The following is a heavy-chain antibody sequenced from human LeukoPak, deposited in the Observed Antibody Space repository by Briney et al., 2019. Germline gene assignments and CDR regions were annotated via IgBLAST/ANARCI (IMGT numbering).Heavy chain of an antibody. J-gene: IGHJ4*02. CDR2: ISGSGGNT. V-gene: IGHV3-23*01. Sequence: GGSLRLSCAASGFTFSSYAMSWVRQAPGKGLEWVSSISGSGGNTYYADSVKGRFTISRDNFKNTLYLQMNSLRAEDTAVYYCAKDPSSWKFYYFDYWGQGTLVTVSS. CDR3: AKDPSSWKFYYFDY. CDR1: GFTFSSYA. D-gene: IGHD6-13*01.